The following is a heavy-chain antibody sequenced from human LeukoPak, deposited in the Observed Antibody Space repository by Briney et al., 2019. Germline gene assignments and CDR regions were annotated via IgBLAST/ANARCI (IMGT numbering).Heavy chain of an antibody. D-gene: IGHD3-10*01. CDR1: GGTFSSYA. Sequence: ASVKVSCKASGGTFSSYAISWVRQAPGQGLEWMGGIIPIFGTANYAQKFQGRVTITADKSTSTAYMELSSLRSEDTAVYYCAREYYGSGSYYRGSVGFDYWGQGTLVTVSS. V-gene: IGHV1-69*06. CDR2: IIPIFGTA. J-gene: IGHJ4*02. CDR3: AREYYGSGSYYRGSVGFDY.